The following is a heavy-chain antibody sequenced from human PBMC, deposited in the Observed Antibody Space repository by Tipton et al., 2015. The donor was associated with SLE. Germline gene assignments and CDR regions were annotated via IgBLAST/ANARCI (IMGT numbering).Heavy chain of an antibody. J-gene: IGHJ4*02. CDR1: GITFSAYG. D-gene: IGHD2/OR15-2a*01. CDR2: ISTGSTYM. V-gene: IGHV3-21*01. Sequence: SLRLSCVASGITFSAYGMHWVRQAPGKGLEWVSSISTGSTYMYYADSVQGRFTISRDNAKNSLSLQMNSLRADDTAVYYCARGKYYFDYWGQGALVTVSS. CDR3: ARGKYYFDY.